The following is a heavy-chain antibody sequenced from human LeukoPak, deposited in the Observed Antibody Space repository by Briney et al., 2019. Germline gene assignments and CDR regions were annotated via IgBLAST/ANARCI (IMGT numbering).Heavy chain of an antibody. J-gene: IGHJ4*02. Sequence: GGSLRLSCAASGFTFSSYWMSWVRQAPGKGLEWVANIKQDGSEKYYVDSVKGRFTISRDNSKNTLYLQMNSLRAEDTAVYYCARDLDYFGSQGFGEPFDYWGQGTLVTVSS. CDR3: ARDLDYFGSQGFGEPFDY. CDR1: GFTFSSYW. CDR2: IKQDGSEK. V-gene: IGHV3-7*01. D-gene: IGHD3-10*01.